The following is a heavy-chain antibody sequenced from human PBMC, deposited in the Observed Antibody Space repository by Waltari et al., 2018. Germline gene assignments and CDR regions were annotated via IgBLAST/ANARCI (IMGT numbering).Heavy chain of an antibody. J-gene: IGHJ3*02. CDR1: GFTVSSNY. CDR2: IYSGGST. Sequence: EVQLVESGGGLIQPGGSLRLSCAASGFTVSSNYMSWVRQAPGKGWEWVSVIYSGGSTYYADSVKGRFTISRDNSKNTLYLQMNSLRAEDTAVYYCARDSYCSSTSCYNDAFDIWGQGTMVTVSS. V-gene: IGHV3-53*01. CDR3: ARDSYCSSTSCYNDAFDI. D-gene: IGHD2-2*02.